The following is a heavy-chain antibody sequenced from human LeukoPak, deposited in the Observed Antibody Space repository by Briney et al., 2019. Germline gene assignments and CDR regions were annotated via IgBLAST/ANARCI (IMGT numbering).Heavy chain of an antibody. CDR2: ISGGGGST. Sequence: GGSLRLSCAASGFTFSTYAMSWVRQAPGKGLEWVSTISGGGGSTYYADSVKGRFSISRDNSKNTLYLQMNSLRAEDTAVYYCAKAGVVREPRLDYWGQGTLVTVSS. CDR1: GFTFSTYA. CDR3: AKAGVVREPRLDY. J-gene: IGHJ4*02. V-gene: IGHV3-23*01. D-gene: IGHD3-10*01.